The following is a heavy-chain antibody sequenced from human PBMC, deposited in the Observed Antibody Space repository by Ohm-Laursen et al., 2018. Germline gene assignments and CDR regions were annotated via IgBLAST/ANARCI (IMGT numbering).Heavy chain of an antibody. CDR1: GFTFSNFW. V-gene: IGHV3-15*01. J-gene: IGHJ4*02. CDR3: STDSGYKWELRAANFDF. CDR2: IKSKIDGATT. Sequence: SLRLSCSASGFTFSNFWMNWVRQAPGKGLEWVGRIKSKIDGATTDYAAPVKGRFTVSRDDSKNTLYLQMNSLKTEDTAVYYCSTDSGYKWELRAANFDFWGQGTLVTVSS. D-gene: IGHD1-26*01.